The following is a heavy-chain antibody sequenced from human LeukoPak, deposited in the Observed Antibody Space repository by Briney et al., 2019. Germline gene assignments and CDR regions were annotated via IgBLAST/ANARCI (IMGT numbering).Heavy chain of an antibody. CDR1: GYTFTGYY. D-gene: IGHD2-15*01. J-gene: IGHJ6*02. CDR2: INPNSGGT. Sequence: ASVKVSCKASGYTFTGYYMHWVRQAPGQGLEWMGWINPNSGGTNYAQKFQGRVTMTRGTSISTAYMELSRLRSDDTAVYYCAGRVHYYYYGMDVWGQGTTVTVSS. V-gene: IGHV1-2*02. CDR3: AGRVHYYYYGMDV.